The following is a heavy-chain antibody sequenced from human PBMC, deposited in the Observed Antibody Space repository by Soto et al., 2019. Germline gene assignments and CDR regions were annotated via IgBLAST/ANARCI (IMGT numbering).Heavy chain of an antibody. CDR2: IYYDGNT. D-gene: IGHD3-3*01. J-gene: IGHJ4*02. CDR1: GGSISSSSYY. V-gene: IGHV4-39*01. CDR3: ARSSIKPQVFMYPFDS. Sequence: TSETLSLTCTVSGGSISSSSYYWGWIRQPPGKGLESIANIYYDGNTYYNPSLKGRVTISLDTSKNQFSLRLNSVTAADTAVYYCARSSIKPQVFMYPFDSWSQGTLVTVSS.